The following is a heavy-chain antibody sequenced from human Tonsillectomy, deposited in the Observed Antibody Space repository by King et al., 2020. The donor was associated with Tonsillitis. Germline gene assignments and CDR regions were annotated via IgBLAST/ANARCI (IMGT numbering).Heavy chain of an antibody. CDR3: ARGGLLGLYYFDS. Sequence: VQLVESGGGVVQPGRSLRLSCAASGFTFSSYAMHWVRQAPGKGLEWVAVISYDGSNKYYADSVKGRFTISRDNSKNTLYLQMNSLRAEDTAVYYCARGGLLGLYYFDSWGQGTLVTVSS. J-gene: IGHJ4*02. CDR2: ISYDGSNK. D-gene: IGHD1-7*01. CDR1: GFTFSSYA. V-gene: IGHV3-30*04.